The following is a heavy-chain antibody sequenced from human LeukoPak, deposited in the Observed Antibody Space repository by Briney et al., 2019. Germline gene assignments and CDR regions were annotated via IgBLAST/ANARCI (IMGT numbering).Heavy chain of an antibody. CDR3: ARVIAAASTHLSEY. Sequence: ASVKVSCKASGYTFTSYGISWVRQAPGQGLEWMGWINTYNGNTNYAQKLQGRVTMTTDTSTSTAYMELRSLRSDDTAVYYCARVIAAASTHLSEYWGQGTLVTVSS. D-gene: IGHD6-13*01. J-gene: IGHJ4*02. V-gene: IGHV1-18*04. CDR2: INTYNGNT. CDR1: GYTFTSYG.